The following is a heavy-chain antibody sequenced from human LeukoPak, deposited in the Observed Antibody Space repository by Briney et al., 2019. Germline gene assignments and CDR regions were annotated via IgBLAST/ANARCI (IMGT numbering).Heavy chain of an antibody. Sequence: PGGSLRLSCAASGFTFSSYWMHWVRQAPGKGLVWVSRIKSDGSTNYADSVKGRFTISRDNAKNTVSLQMNSLRAEDTGVYYCARGGHGSLPGGDYWGQGTLVTVSS. CDR2: IKSDGST. J-gene: IGHJ4*02. V-gene: IGHV3-74*01. CDR3: ARGGHGSLPGGDY. CDR1: GFTFSSYW. D-gene: IGHD1-26*01.